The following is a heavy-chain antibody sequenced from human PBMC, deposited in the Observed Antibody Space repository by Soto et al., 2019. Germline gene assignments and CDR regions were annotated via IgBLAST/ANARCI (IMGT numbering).Heavy chain of an antibody. D-gene: IGHD3-10*01. Sequence: EVQLLESGGGLVQPGGSLRLSCTVSGVTFSNYAMNWVRQAPGKGLEWVSSLSGSGGTPYYAYSVKGRFIISRDNSKNTQYLLMNSMRAEDTALYYCAKQRADYGSGADTFYLDSWGQGALVTVSS. V-gene: IGHV3-23*01. J-gene: IGHJ4*02. CDR1: GVTFSNYA. CDR3: AKQRADYGSGADTFYLDS. CDR2: LSGSGGTP.